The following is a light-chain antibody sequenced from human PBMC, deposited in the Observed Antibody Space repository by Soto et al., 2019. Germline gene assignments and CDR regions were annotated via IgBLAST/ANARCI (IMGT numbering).Light chain of an antibody. CDR3: QQYNNWPRT. V-gene: IGKV3-15*01. CDR1: QSVSSN. CDR2: DAS. Sequence: EIVMTQSPATLSASPGERATLSCRASQSVSSNLAWYQQKPGQAPRLLIYDASTRATGIPARFSAGGSGTEFTLTISSLQSEDFAVYYGQQYNNWPRTFGQGTKVEIK. J-gene: IGKJ1*01.